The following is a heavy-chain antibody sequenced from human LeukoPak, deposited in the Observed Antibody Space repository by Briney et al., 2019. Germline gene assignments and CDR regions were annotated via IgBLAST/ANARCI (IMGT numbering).Heavy chain of an antibody. Sequence: GGSLRLSCAASGFTFSSYAMSWVRQAPGKGLEWVSTIRGSGGGTYYADSVKGRFTISRDNAKNSLYLQMNSLRAEDTAVYYCARRGGDTAMVAYYYYGMDVWGQGTTVTVSS. CDR3: ARRGGDTAMVAYYYYGMDV. D-gene: IGHD5-18*01. J-gene: IGHJ6*02. CDR1: GFTFSSYA. V-gene: IGHV3-23*01. CDR2: IRGSGGGT.